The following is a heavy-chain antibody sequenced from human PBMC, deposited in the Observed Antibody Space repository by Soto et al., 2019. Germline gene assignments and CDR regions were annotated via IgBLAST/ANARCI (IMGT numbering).Heavy chain of an antibody. CDR1: GFTFSSYG. CDR3: ARDFLSSGPHITGTTADYYYGMDV. D-gene: IGHD1-20*01. J-gene: IGHJ6*02. Sequence: QVQLVESGGGVVQPGRSLRLSCAASGFTFSSYGMHWVRQAPGKGLEWVAVIWYDGSNKYYADSVKGRFTISRDNSKNTRYLQMNSLRAEDTAVYYCARDFLSSGPHITGTTADYYYGMDVWGQGTTVTVSS. CDR2: IWYDGSNK. V-gene: IGHV3-33*01.